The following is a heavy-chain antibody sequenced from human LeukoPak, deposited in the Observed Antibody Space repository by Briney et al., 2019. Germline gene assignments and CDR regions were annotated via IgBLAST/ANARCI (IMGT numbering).Heavy chain of an antibody. CDR2: IIPIFGTA. CDR3: AREAGCSSTSCYGDAFDI. D-gene: IGHD2-2*01. V-gene: IGHV1-69*13. CDR1: GGTFSSYA. J-gene: IGHJ3*02. Sequence: ASVKVSCKASGGTFSSYAISWVRQAPGQGLEWMGGIIPIFGTANYAQKFQGRVTITADESTSTAYMELSSLRSEDTAVYYCAREAGCSSTSCYGDAFDIWGQGTMVTVSS.